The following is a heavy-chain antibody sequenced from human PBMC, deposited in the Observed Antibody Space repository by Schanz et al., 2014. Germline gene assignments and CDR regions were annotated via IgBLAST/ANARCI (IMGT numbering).Heavy chain of an antibody. CDR2: ISAYNGNT. J-gene: IGHJ4*02. Sequence: QVQLVQSGAEVKKPGASVTVSCKASGYTFSDYGINWVRQAPGQGLEWMGWISAYNGNTNYAQKLQGRVTMTADTSTSTAYMDLRSLRSDDTAVYYCARDQSPYTNSSDVRYFDYWGQGSLVTGSS. D-gene: IGHD6-6*01. CDR3: ARDQSPYTNSSDVRYFDY. V-gene: IGHV1-18*01. CDR1: GYTFSDYG.